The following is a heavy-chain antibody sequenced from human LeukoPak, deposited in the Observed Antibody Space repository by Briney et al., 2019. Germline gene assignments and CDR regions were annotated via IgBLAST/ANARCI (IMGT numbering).Heavy chain of an antibody. Sequence: PSETLSLTCTVSGGSISSGGYYWSWIRQHPGKGLEWIGYIYYSGSTYYNPSLKSRVTISVDTSKNQFSLKLSSVTAADTAVYYCARGGLDSGYSDHWGQGTLVTVSS. CDR2: IYYSGST. D-gene: IGHD1-26*01. CDR1: GGSISSGGYY. V-gene: IGHV4-31*03. CDR3: ARGGLDSGYSDH. J-gene: IGHJ4*02.